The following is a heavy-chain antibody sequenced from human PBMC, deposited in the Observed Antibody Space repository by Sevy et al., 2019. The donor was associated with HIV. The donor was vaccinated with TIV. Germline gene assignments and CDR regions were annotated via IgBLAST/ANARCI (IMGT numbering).Heavy chain of an antibody. CDR3: ARGASAAAGIFDS. CDR1: GGSIRSYY. Sequence: SETLSLTCTVPGGSIRSYYWSWIRQPAGKGLEWIGRIHVTGDTIYNPPLNGRVTMSIDTSKNQFYLRVESVTAADTAIYYCARGASAAAGIFDSWGQGALVTVSS. CDR2: IHVTGDT. D-gene: IGHD6-13*01. J-gene: IGHJ4*02. V-gene: IGHV4-4*07.